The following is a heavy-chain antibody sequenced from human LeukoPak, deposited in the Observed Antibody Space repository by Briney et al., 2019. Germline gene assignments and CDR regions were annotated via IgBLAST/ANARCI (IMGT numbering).Heavy chain of an antibody. V-gene: IGHV1-69*04. J-gene: IGHJ4*02. CDR3: ARDQRFYDFWSGYYGGDFDY. Sequence: GASVKVSCKASGGTFISYTISWVGQAPGQGSEWMGRIIPILGIANYAQKFLGRVTITADKSTSTAYMELSSLRSEDTAVYYCARDQRFYDFWSGYYGGDFDYWGQGTLVTVSS. CDR1: GGTFISYT. D-gene: IGHD3-3*01. CDR2: IIPILGIA.